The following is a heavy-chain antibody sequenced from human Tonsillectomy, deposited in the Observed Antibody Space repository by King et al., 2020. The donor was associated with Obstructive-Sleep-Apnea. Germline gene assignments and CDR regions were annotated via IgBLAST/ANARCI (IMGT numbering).Heavy chain of an antibody. J-gene: IGHJ4*02. V-gene: IGHV3-21*01. D-gene: IGHD6-19*01. CDR3: ARGPSSAPHHALDY. Sequence: VQLVESGGGLVKPGGSLRLSCAASGFTFSSYSMNWVRQAPGKGLEWVSSISSSSNYKYYADSVKGRFTISRDNANNSLYLQMNSLRADDTAVYYCARGPSSAPHHALDYWGQGTLVTVSS. CDR2: ISSSSNYK. CDR1: GFTFSSYS.